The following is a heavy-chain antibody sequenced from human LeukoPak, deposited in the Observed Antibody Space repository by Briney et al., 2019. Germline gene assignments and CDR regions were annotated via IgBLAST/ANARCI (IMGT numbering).Heavy chain of an antibody. D-gene: IGHD2-2*01. CDR3: AREWMARSTSRNQD. Sequence: GGSLRLSCAASGFTFSSYSMNWVRQAPGKGLEWVSSISSSSSYIYYADSVKGRFTISRGNAQKSLYLQMNSLRAEDTAVYYCAREWMARSTSRNQDWGQGALVTVSS. V-gene: IGHV3-21*01. J-gene: IGHJ4*02. CDR1: GFTFSSYS. CDR2: ISSSSSYI.